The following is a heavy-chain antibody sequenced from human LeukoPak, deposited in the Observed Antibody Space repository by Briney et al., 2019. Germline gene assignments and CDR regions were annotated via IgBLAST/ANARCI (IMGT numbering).Heavy chain of an antibody. D-gene: IGHD2-15*01. CDR2: ISGRSSYI. CDR1: GFTFSSYS. J-gene: IGHJ4*02. V-gene: IGHV3-21*01. CDR3: ARDQGRYCSGGSCSLFDY. Sequence: GGSLRLSCAASGFTFSSYSMNWVRQAPGKGLEWVSYISGRSSYIYYADSLKGRFTISRHNDKNSLYLQMNSLRAEDTAVYYCARDQGRYCSGGSCSLFDYWGQGTLVTVSS.